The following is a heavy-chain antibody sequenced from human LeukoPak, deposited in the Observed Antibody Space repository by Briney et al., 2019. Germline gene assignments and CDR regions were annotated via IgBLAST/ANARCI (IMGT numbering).Heavy chain of an antibody. CDR3: AREEVGEGGVFDY. V-gene: IGHV4-59*01. J-gene: IGHJ4*02. CDR2: IYYSGST. CDR1: GGSISPYY. D-gene: IGHD2-2*01. Sequence: SETLSLTCTVSGGSISPYYWSWIRQPPGKGLEWIGYIYYSGSTNYNPSLKSRVTISVDTSKNQFSLKLSSVTAADTAMYYCAREEVGEGGVFDYWGQGTLVTVSS.